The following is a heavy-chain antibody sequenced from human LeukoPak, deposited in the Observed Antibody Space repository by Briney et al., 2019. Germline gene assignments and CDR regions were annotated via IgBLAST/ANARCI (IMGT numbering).Heavy chain of an antibody. J-gene: IGHJ4*02. V-gene: IGHV3-30-3*01. CDR2: ISYDGSNK. D-gene: IGHD5-12*01. CDR1: GFTLSSYA. CDR3: AREWKWIFDY. Sequence: GGSLRLSCATSGFTLSSYAMHWVRQAPGKGLEWVAVISYDGSNKYYADSVKGRFTISRDNSKNTLYLQMNSLRAEDTAVYYCAREWKWIFDYWGQGTLVTVSS.